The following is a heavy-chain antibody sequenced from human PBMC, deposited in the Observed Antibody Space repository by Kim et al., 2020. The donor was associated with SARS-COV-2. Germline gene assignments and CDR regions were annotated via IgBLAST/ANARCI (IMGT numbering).Heavy chain of an antibody. CDR3: ARDRPTQTSMDV. CDR1: GFTFNNYA. V-gene: IGHV3-23*01. J-gene: IGHJ6*02. Sequence: GGSLRLSCAVSGFTFNNYAMSWLRQAPGKGLEWVSGISGGGGTTYYADSVKGRFTISRDNSKNTLYLQMSSLRAEDTAVYYCARDRPTQTSMDVWGQGTTVTVSS. CDR2: ISGGGGTT.